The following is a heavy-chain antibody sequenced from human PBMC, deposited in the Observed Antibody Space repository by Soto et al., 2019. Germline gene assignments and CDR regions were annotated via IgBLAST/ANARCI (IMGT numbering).Heavy chain of an antibody. CDR1: GFTFSDYY. J-gene: IGHJ6*03. CDR3: ARAFSSWRHYYYYYYMDV. CDR2: ISSSGSTI. V-gene: IGHV3-11*01. Sequence: GGSLRLSCAASGFTFSDYYMSWIRQAPGKGLEWVSYISSSGSTIYYADSVKGRFTISRDNAKNSLYLQMNSLRAEDTAVYYCARAFSSWRHYYYYYYMDVWGKGTTVTVSS. D-gene: IGHD6-13*01.